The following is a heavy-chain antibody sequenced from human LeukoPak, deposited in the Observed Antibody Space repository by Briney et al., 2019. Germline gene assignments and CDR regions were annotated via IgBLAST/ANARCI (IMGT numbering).Heavy chain of an antibody. Sequence: GGSLRLSCAASGFTFSTYIMNWFRQAPGKGLEWVSTISVGAEYIFYADSVKGRFTISRDDSNNALYLQMHSLRAEDTALYYCASGPPFLKYFEYWGQGTLVTVSS. D-gene: IGHD3-3*01. CDR3: ASGPPFLKYFEY. V-gene: IGHV3-23*01. CDR2: ISVGAEYI. CDR1: GFTFSTYI. J-gene: IGHJ4*02.